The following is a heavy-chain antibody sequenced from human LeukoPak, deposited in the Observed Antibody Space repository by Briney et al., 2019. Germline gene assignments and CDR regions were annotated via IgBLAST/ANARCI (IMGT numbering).Heavy chain of an antibody. Sequence: SVKVSCKASGGTFSSYAISWVRQAPGQGLEWMGGIIPIFGTANYAQKFQGRVTITADESTSTAYMELSSLRSEDTAVYYCARDSGNFHYDMDVWGQGTTVIVSS. CDR2: IIPIFGTA. V-gene: IGHV1-69*13. J-gene: IGHJ6*02. CDR1: GGTFSSYA. D-gene: IGHD3-10*01. CDR3: ARDSGNFHYDMDV.